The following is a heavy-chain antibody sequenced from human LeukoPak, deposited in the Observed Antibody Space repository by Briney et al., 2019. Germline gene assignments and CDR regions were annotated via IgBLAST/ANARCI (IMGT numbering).Heavy chain of an antibody. CDR1: GFTFDDYG. CDR3: ARRTYYYDSSGYTYYFDY. Sequence: GGSLRLSCAASGFTFDDYGMSWVRQAPGKGLEWVSGINWNGGSTGYADSVKGRFTISRDNAKNSLYLQMNSLRAEDTALYYCARRTYYYDSSGYTYYFDYWGQGTLVTVSS. J-gene: IGHJ4*02. V-gene: IGHV3-20*04. D-gene: IGHD3-22*01. CDR2: INWNGGST.